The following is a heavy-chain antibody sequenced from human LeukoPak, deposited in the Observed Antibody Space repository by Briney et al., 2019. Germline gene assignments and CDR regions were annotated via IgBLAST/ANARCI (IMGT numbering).Heavy chain of an antibody. CDR2: ISSSGSTI. Sequence: PGGSLRLSCAASGFTFSDYYMSWIRQAPGKGLEWVSYISSSGSTIYYADSVKGRFTISRDNAKNSLYLQMNSLRAEDTAVYYCAKDQLNRFCSAGSCSITHDCWGQGTLVTVSS. J-gene: IGHJ4*02. CDR1: GFTFSDYY. CDR3: AKDQLNRFCSAGSCSITHDC. V-gene: IGHV3-11*01. D-gene: IGHD2-15*01.